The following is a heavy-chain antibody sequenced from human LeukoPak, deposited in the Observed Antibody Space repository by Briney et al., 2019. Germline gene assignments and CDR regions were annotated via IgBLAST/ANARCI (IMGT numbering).Heavy chain of an antibody. CDR2: ILGSGST. V-gene: IGHV4-4*07. J-gene: IGHJ4*02. D-gene: IGHD1-26*01. Sequence: PSETLSLTCSVSGGSISSYYWTWIRQPAGKGLEWIGRILGSGSTNYNPSLKSRVTVSVDTSKNQLSLKLSSVTAADTAIYYCARGRVYSGSYYYFDSWGQGTLVTVSS. CDR1: GGSISSYY. CDR3: ARGRVYSGSYYYFDS.